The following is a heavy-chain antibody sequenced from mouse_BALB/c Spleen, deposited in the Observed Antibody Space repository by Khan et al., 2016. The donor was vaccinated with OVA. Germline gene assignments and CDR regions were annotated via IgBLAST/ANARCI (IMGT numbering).Heavy chain of an antibody. V-gene: IGHV1-4*01. CDR2: ITPRSSFT. CDR3: ARRTSLYIMDY. Sequence: QVQLQQSGAELARPGASVKMSCKASGYTFTSYTIHWVKQRPGQGLEWIGYITPRSSFTNYNQKFNDKATLTADKSSSTAYMQLSSLTSEDSAAYYCARRTSLYIMDYWGQGTSVTVSS. CDR1: GYTFTSYT. J-gene: IGHJ4*01. D-gene: IGHD1-1*01.